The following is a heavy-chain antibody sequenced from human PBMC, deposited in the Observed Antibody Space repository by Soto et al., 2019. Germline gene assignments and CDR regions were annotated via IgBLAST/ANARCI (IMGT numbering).Heavy chain of an antibody. V-gene: IGHV1-3*01. CDR2: INAGNGNT. Sequence: GASVKVSCKASGYTFTSYAMHWVRQAPGQRLEWMGWINAGNGNTKYSQKFQGRVTITRDTSASTAYMELSSLRSEDTAVYYCARDPRYYDFWSGIRYYYYYMDVWGKGTTVTVSS. CDR1: GYTFTSYA. CDR3: ARDPRYYDFWSGIRYYYYYMDV. J-gene: IGHJ6*03. D-gene: IGHD3-3*01.